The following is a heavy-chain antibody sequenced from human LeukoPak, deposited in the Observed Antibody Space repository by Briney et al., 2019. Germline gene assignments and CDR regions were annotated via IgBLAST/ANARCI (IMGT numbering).Heavy chain of an antibody. CDR2: IRYDGSKE. V-gene: IGHV3-30*02. D-gene: IGHD1-14*01. CDR1: GFTFSSYG. J-gene: IGHJ4*02. Sequence: RGSLRLSCAASGFTFSSYGMHWVRQAPGKGLEWVAFIRYDGSKEYYAEAVKGRFTISRDNSKNTLYLQMNSLKTEDTAVYYCAKDSRYCYVDYWGQGTLVTVSS. CDR3: AKDSRYCYVDY.